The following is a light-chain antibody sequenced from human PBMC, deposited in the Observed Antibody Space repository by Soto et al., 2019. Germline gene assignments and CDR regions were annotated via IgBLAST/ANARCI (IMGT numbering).Light chain of an antibody. V-gene: IGKV3D-20*01. Sequence: EIVLTQSPATLSLSPGERATLSCGASQSISSTYLAWYQQRPGLAPRLRIYDVSNRFTGVPDRFIGSGSGTDFTLTISRLKPEDFAVYYCQEFSTSLTFGGGTKVEIK. CDR2: DVS. CDR1: QSISSTY. J-gene: IGKJ4*01. CDR3: QEFSTSLT.